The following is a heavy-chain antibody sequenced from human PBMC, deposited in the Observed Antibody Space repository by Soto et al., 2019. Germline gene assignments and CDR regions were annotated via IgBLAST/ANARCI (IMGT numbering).Heavy chain of an antibody. CDR2: IYHSGST. Sequence: QVQLQESGPGLVKPSETLSLTCAVSGASISNGHWWSWVRQPPGKGLEWIGEIYHSGSTNYNPSLKCRGTMSVDNSKNQLPLQVSSVTAADAAIYYCARGGSYNLDVWGKGTTVTVSS. V-gene: IGHV4-4*02. D-gene: IGHD1-1*01. CDR1: GASISNGHW. J-gene: IGHJ6*04. CDR3: ARGGSYNLDV.